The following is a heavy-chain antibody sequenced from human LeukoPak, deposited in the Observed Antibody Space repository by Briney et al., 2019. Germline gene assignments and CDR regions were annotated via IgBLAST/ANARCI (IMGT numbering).Heavy chain of an antibody. Sequence: SETLSLTCTVSGGSISSSRYYWGWIRQPPGKGLEGNGSIYYSGSTYYNPSLKSRVTISVDTSKNQFTLKLSSVTAAETAVYYCARLPITKTHYCYYYGMDVWGQGTMVTVSS. CDR3: ARLPITKTHYCYYYGMDV. CDR1: GGSISSSRYY. J-gene: IGHJ6*02. CDR2: IYYSGST. V-gene: IGHV4-39*01. D-gene: IGHD3-10*01.